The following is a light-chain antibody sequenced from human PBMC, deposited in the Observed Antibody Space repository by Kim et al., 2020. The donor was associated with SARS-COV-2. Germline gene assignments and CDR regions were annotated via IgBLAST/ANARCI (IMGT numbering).Light chain of an antibody. Sequence: SYELTQPPSVSVAPGKTARISCGGDNIGGYIVHWYQQRPGQAPVLVIYHNSDRPSGIPERFSGSNSGNTATLTISAVEVGDEADYYCQVWDSSSQWVFGG. CDR2: HNS. V-gene: IGLV3-21*04. J-gene: IGLJ3*02. CDR1: NIGGYI. CDR3: QVWDSSSQWV.